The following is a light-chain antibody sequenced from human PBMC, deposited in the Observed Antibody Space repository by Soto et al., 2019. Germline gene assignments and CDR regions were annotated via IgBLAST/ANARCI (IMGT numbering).Light chain of an antibody. CDR1: QNIRNW. V-gene: IGKV1-5*01. CDR2: DAS. Sequence: DIEMTPSPATLSSSVGYSSPLTGLASQNIRNWLAWYQQKPGKPPHPLIYDASSLKSGLPARFSGSGSGTEFTLTISSLQPDDFATYYRQQYNTYSPFGQGTRVEIK. J-gene: IGKJ5*01. CDR3: QQYNTYSP.